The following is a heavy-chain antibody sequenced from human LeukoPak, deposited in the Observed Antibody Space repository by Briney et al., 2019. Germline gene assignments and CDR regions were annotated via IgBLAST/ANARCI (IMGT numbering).Heavy chain of an antibody. Sequence: ASVKVSCKTSGYTFTGYYMHWVRQAPGQGVEWMGWINPNSGGTNYAQKFQGRVTMTSDTSISTAYMELSSLRSDDTAMYYCARAPMIVVVFPPRLDFWGQGTLVTVSS. D-gene: IGHD3-22*01. CDR3: ARAPMIVVVFPPRLDF. J-gene: IGHJ4*02. CDR2: INPNSGGT. V-gene: IGHV1-2*02. CDR1: GYTFTGYY.